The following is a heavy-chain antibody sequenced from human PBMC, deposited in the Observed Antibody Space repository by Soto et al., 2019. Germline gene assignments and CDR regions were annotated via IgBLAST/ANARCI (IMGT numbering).Heavy chain of an antibody. V-gene: IGHV4-4*02. Sequence: QVQLQESGPGLVKPSWTLSLTCAVSGDSISSPKWWTWLRQPPGKGLEWIGDLLHGGTTNYNPSLKSRVTLSVDTSQNQFSLTLTSVTAADTAIYYCAYSTGWYRHDVWGQGTSVTVSS. CDR2: LLHGGTT. CDR3: AYSTGWYRHDV. CDR1: GDSISSPKW. D-gene: IGHD6-19*01. J-gene: IGHJ3*01.